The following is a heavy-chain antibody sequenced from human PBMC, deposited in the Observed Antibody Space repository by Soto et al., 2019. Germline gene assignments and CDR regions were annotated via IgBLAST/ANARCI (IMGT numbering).Heavy chain of an antibody. CDR3: ARGLYCSGGSCPSGNP. CDR1: GGTFSSYA. Sequence: SVKVSCKASGGTFSSYAISWVRQAPGQGLEWMGGIIPIFGTANYAQKFQGRVTITADESTSTAYMELSSLRSEDTAVYYCARGLYCSGGSCPSGNPWGQGXLVTVYS. J-gene: IGHJ5*02. D-gene: IGHD2-15*01. V-gene: IGHV1-69*13. CDR2: IIPIFGTA.